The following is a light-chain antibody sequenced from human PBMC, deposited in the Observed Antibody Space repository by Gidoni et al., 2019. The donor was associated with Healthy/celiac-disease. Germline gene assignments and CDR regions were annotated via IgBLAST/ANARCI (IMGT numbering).Light chain of an antibody. Sequence: QLTQSPSSRSASVGDRVTIPCRASQGIRIDLGWYQQKPGNDPKRLSYAASSLQSGVPSRVSGSGSGTEFTLTISSLQPEAFATYYCLQHNSYPWTFGQGTKVEIK. CDR3: LQHNSYPWT. V-gene: IGKV1-17*01. J-gene: IGKJ1*01. CDR2: AAS. CDR1: QGIRID.